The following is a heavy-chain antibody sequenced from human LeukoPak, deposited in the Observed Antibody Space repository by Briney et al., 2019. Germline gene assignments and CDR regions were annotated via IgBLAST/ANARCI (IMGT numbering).Heavy chain of an antibody. D-gene: IGHD3-22*01. Sequence: ASVKVSCKVSGESITELGMHWVRQSPGKGLEWMGDLVPENYQTIYAQDFQGRVTMTEDTSTDTAYMELSSLRSEDTAIYYCALASDYYDSSGYYLGIWGQGTLVTVSA. V-gene: IGHV1-24*01. CDR1: GESITELG. J-gene: IGHJ3*02. CDR3: ALASDYYDSSGYYLGI. CDR2: LVPENYQT.